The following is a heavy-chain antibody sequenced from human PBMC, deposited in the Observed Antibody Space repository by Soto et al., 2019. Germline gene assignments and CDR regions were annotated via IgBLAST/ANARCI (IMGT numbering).Heavy chain of an antibody. V-gene: IGHV3-30-3*01. CDR2: ISYDGSNK. J-gene: IGHJ4*02. D-gene: IGHD6-13*01. Sequence: QVQLVESGGGVVQPGRSLRLSCAASGFTFSSYAMHWVRQAPGKGLEWVAVISYDGSNKYYADSVKGRFTISRDNSKNTLYLQMNSLRAEDTAVYYCASARSSSDGRGDYWGQGTLVTVSS. CDR1: GFTFSSYA. CDR3: ASARSSSDGRGDY.